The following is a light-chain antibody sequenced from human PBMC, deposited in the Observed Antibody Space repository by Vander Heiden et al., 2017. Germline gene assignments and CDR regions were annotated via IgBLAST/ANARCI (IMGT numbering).Light chain of an antibody. CDR1: QNISSY. CDR3: QQSYSTPYT. J-gene: IGKJ2*01. Sequence: DIQMTQSPSSLSASVGDRVTITCRASQNISSYLKWYQQKPGKAPKLLSSAASSLQSGVPTRCSGSGAGTDFTLTISSLQPEDFATYYCQQSYSTPYTFGQGTKLEIK. V-gene: IGKV1-39*01. CDR2: AAS.